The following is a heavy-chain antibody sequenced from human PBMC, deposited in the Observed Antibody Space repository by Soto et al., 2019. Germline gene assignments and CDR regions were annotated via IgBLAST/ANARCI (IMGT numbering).Heavy chain of an antibody. CDR3: ATYRPSYSREFWVWFDP. Sequence: ASVKVSCKVSGYTLTELSMHWLRQSPGKGLEWMGGFDPEDGETIDAQKFQGRVTMTEDTSIDTAYMELSSLRSEDTAVYYCATYRPSYSREFWVWFDPWGQGTLVTVSS. D-gene: IGHD3-22*01. CDR2: FDPEDGET. J-gene: IGHJ5*02. CDR1: GYTLTELS. V-gene: IGHV1-24*01.